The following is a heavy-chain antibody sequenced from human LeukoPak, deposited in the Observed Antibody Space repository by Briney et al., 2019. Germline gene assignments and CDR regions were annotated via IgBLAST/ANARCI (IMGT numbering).Heavy chain of an antibody. Sequence: ASVKVSCKASGYTFTGYYMHWVQQAPGQGLEWMGWINPNSGGTNYAQKFQGWVTMTRDTSISTAYMELSRLTSDDTAVYYCARGKSTATIAVAGTWYYFDYWGQGTLVTVSS. V-gene: IGHV1-2*04. J-gene: IGHJ4*02. CDR2: INPNSGGT. D-gene: IGHD6-19*01. CDR3: ARGKSTATIAVAGTWYYFDY. CDR1: GYTFTGYY.